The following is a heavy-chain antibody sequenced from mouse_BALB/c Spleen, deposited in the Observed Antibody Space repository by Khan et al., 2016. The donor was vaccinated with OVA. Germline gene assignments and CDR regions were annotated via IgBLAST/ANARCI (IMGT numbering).Heavy chain of an antibody. Sequence: QVQLKESGPGLVQPSQSLSITCTVFGFSLTNYGVHWVRQPPGKGLEWLGLIWSGGDTDYNAAFISRLSISKDNTKRNVFFKMNSLQADDTAIYXCARKRGVHYNMDYWGQGTSVTVSS. CDR2: IWSGGDT. V-gene: IGHV2-4*02. CDR1: GFSLTNYG. J-gene: IGHJ4*01. CDR3: ARKRGVHYNMDY.